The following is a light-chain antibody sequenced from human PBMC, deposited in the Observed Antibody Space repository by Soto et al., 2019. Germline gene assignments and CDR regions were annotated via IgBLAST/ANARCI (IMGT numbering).Light chain of an antibody. J-gene: IGLJ3*02. CDR3: AAWDDSLTGSWV. CDR1: SSNIGNNP. Sequence: QSVLTQPPSASGTPGQRVTISCSGSSSNIGNNPVNWYQQLPGTAPKLLIYSNSHRPSGVPDRFSGSKSGTSASLAFSGLQSEDEADYYCAAWDDSLTGSWVFGGGTKLTVL. V-gene: IGLV1-44*01. CDR2: SNS.